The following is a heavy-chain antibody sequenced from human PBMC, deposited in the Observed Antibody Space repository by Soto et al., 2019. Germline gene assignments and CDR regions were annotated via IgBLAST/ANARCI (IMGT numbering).Heavy chain of an antibody. V-gene: IGHV5-51*01. Sequence: PGESLKISCKGSGYNFTSYWIGWVRQMPGKGLECMGIIYPGDSDTRYSPSFQGQVTISRDNSKNTLYLQMNSLRAEDTAVYYCQGPIVATTVNWFDPWGQGTLVTVSS. CDR3: QGPIVATTVNWFDP. J-gene: IGHJ5*02. CDR2: IYPGDSDT. CDR1: GYNFTSYW. D-gene: IGHD5-12*01.